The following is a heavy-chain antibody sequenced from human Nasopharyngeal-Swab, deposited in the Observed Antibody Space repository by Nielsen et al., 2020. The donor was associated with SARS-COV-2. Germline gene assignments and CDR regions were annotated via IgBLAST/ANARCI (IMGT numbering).Heavy chain of an antibody. V-gene: IGHV3-23*01. D-gene: IGHD5-18*01. CDR2: ISDSGGRT. CDR1: GFTFSNYA. CDR3: AKETPQSWLPDY. Sequence: GESLKISCAASGFTFSNYAMNWVRQAPGKGLEWVSSISDSGGRTSYSDSVRGRFTISRVNSKNTLYLQMNSLRAEDTAVYYCAKETPQSWLPDYWGQGTLVTVSS. J-gene: IGHJ4*02.